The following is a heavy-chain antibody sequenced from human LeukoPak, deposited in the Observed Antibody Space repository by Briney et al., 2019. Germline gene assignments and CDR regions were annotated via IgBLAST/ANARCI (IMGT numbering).Heavy chain of an antibody. CDR2: FSGGGDT. J-gene: IGHJ4*02. D-gene: IGHD3-9*01. Sequence: PGVSLRLSCAASGFTFTRSAMSWVRQAPGKGLEWVSAFSGGGDTYYADSVKGRFTISRDTSKNTIYLQMNSLSAEDTAVYYCAKEGLRYFDFDFWGQGTLVTVSS. V-gene: IGHV3-23*01. CDR3: AKEGLRYFDFDF. CDR1: GFTFTRSA.